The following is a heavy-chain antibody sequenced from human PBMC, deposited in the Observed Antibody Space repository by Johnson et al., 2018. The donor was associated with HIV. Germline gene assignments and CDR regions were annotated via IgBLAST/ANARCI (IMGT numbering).Heavy chain of an antibody. D-gene: IGHD1-26*01. Sequence: QVQLVESGGGVVQPGRSLRLSCAASGFTFSTYAMHWVRQAPGKGLEWVALISYDGTDKYYVDSVKGRFTISRDNSKNTLYLQMNSLRAEDTAVYYCATSMGATALAFDIWGQGTMVTVSS. V-gene: IGHV3-30*03. CDR2: ISYDGTDK. J-gene: IGHJ3*02. CDR3: ATSMGATALAFDI. CDR1: GFTFSTYA.